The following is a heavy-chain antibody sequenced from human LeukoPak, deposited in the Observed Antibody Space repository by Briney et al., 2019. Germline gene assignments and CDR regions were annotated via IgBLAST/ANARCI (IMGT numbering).Heavy chain of an antibody. CDR3: ANVAKGRFFFYHMDV. CDR1: GRTNNRFG. J-gene: IGHJ6*04. D-gene: IGHD2-2*01. V-gene: IGHV1-18*01. CDR2: ISSDNGIP. Sequence: ASVRVSCKASGRTNNRFGVTWVRQAPGQGLEWIGRISSDNGIPRYADKFQGRVTISADTSTTTAYMEMRSLRYDDTAVYFCANVAKGRFFFYHMDVWGKGTTVTVSS.